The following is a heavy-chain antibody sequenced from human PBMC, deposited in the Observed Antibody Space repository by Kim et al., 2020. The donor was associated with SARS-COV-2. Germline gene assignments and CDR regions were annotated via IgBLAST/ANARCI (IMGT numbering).Heavy chain of an antibody. CDR2: IYYSGNT. CDR3: ACASIDSWYYGLDV. V-gene: IGHV4-31*03. Sequence: SETLSLTCTVSGGSISRGGFYWSWIRQHPGKGLEWIGYIYYSGNTYYNPSLKSRLTYSNPSLNSRLNISLDTSKNQFSLELTSVTAADTAVYYCACASIDSWYYGLDVWGQGTTVTVSS. J-gene: IGHJ6*02. CDR1: GGSISRGGFY.